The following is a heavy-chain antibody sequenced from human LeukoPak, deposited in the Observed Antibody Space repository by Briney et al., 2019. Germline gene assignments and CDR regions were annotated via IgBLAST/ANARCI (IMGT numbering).Heavy chain of an antibody. J-gene: IGHJ4*02. CDR1: GFTFSSHG. Sequence: PGGSLRLSCAASGFTFSSHGMYWVRQAPGKGLEWVALISYDGSNKYYADSVKGRFTISRDNSKNTLYLQMNSLRAEDTAVYYCAKDEIGAVAGLIDYWGQGTLVTVSS. D-gene: IGHD6-19*01. CDR3: AKDEIGAVAGLIDY. CDR2: ISYDGSNK. V-gene: IGHV3-30*18.